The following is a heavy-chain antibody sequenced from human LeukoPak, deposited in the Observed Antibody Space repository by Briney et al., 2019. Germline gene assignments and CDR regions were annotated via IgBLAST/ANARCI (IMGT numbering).Heavy chain of an antibody. CDR3: ARRGSSWYNYFDY. CDR2: IYYSGST. CDR1: GGSISSYY. D-gene: IGHD6-13*01. J-gene: IGHJ4*02. Sequence: SETLSLTCTVSGGSISSYYWSWIRQPPGKGLEWIGYIYYSGSTNYNPSLKSRVTISVDTSKNQFSLKLSFVTAADTAVYYCARRGSSWYNYFDYWGQGTLVTVSS. V-gene: IGHV4-59*01.